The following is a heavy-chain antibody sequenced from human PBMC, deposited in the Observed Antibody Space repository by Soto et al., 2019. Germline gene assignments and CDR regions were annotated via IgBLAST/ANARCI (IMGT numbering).Heavy chain of an antibody. D-gene: IGHD4-17*01. CDR2: IWYDGSNK. V-gene: IGHV3-33*01. CDR3: ARDTDEARVTKVSWYFDL. Sequence: QVQLVESGGGVVQPGRSLRLSCAASGFTFSSYGMHWVRQAPGKGLEWVAVIWYDGSNKYYADSVKGRVTISRDNSKNTLYLQMSSLRAEDTAVYYLARDTDEARVTKVSWYFDLWGRGTLVTVSS. CDR1: GFTFSSYG. J-gene: IGHJ2*01.